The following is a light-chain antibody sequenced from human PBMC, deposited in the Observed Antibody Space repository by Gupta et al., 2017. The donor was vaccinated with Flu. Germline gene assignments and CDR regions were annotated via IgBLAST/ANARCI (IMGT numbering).Light chain of an antibody. Sequence: GDRITITCQASQSISTYLNWYQQRPGKSPKVLIYGASTLQSGVPSRFSGSGSGTDFTLTISSLQPEDFGTYYCKQSYDTPLTFGGGTRVEI. J-gene: IGKJ4*01. V-gene: IGKV1-39*01. CDR3: KQSYDTPLT. CDR2: GAS. CDR1: QSISTY.